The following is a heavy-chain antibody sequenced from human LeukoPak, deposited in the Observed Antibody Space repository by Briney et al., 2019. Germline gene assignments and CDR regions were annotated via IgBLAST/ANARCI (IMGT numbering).Heavy chain of an antibody. D-gene: IGHD6-13*01. J-gene: IGHJ4*02. CDR1: GFTFSSYS. CDR3: ARGMEKQQLVPLLRGLFDY. Sequence: KPGGSLRLSCAASGFTFSSYSMNWVRQAPGKGLEWVSSISSSSSYIYYADSVKGRFTISRDNAKNSLYLQMNSLRAEDTAVYYCARGMEKQQLVPLLRGLFDYWGQGTLVTVSS. V-gene: IGHV3-21*01. CDR2: ISSSSSYI.